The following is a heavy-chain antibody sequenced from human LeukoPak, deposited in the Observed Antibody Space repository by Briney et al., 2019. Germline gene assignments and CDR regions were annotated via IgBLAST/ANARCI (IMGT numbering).Heavy chain of an antibody. D-gene: IGHD6-6*01. CDR3: AKSLQYSSSPSDY. CDR1: GFTFSSYS. J-gene: IGHJ4*02. V-gene: IGHV3-23*01. Sequence: PGGSLRLSCAASGFTFSSYSMNWVRQAPGKGLEWVSAISSGGGSTYYADSVKGRFTISRHNSKNTLYLQMNSLRAEDSAVYYCAKSLQYSSSPSDYWGQGTLVSVSS. CDR2: ISSGGGST.